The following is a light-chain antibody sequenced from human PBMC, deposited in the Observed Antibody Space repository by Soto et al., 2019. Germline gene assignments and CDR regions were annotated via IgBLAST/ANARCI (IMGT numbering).Light chain of an antibody. CDR1: QSIASF. CDR2: ASF. CDR3: QQSYSSPYT. Sequence: DTQMTQSPSSLSVSVGDRVNITCRASQSIASFLHWYQQKPGQAPQLLVYASFNLQSGVRSRFSGRGSETDFTLTIISLQPDDFATYYCQQSYSSPYTFGQGTKVEIK. J-gene: IGKJ2*01. V-gene: IGKV1-39*01.